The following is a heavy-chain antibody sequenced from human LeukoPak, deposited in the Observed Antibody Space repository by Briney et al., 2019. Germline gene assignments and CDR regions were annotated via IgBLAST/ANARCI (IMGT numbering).Heavy chain of an antibody. Sequence: SETLSLTCAVYGGSFSGYYWSWIRQPPGKGLEWIGGINHSGSTNYNPSLKSRVTISVDTSKNQFSLKLSSVTAADTAVYYCARGRKLVGATRACRLDYWGQGTLVTVSS. CDR2: INHSGST. V-gene: IGHV4-34*01. D-gene: IGHD1-26*01. J-gene: IGHJ4*02. CDR3: ARGRKLVGATRACRLDY. CDR1: GGSFSGYY.